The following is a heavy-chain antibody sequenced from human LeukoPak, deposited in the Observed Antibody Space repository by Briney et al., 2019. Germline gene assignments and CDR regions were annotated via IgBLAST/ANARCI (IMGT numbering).Heavy chain of an antibody. Sequence: GGSLRLSCAASGFTFSSYAMSWVRQAPGKGLEWVSAISGSGGSTYYADSVKGRFTISRDNSKNTLYLQMSNLRVEDTAVYYCAKESLGDFDYWGQGTLVAVSS. D-gene: IGHD3-16*01. CDR1: GFTFSSYA. CDR3: AKESLGDFDY. J-gene: IGHJ4*02. CDR2: ISGSGGST. V-gene: IGHV3-23*01.